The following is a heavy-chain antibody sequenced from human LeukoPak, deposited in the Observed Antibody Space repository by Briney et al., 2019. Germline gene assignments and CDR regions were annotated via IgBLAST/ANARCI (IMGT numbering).Heavy chain of an antibody. J-gene: IGHJ4*02. CDR1: GFTFSSYG. D-gene: IGHD3-22*01. Sequence: QSGRSLRLSCAASGFTFSSYGMNWVRQAPGKGLEWVANIKQDGSEQNYVDSVKGRFTISRDNGKNSLYLQMNSLRAEDTAMYFRARALRDDGSAYRALDCWGQGTLVTVSS. V-gene: IGHV3-7*05. CDR3: ARALRDDGSAYRALDC. CDR2: IKQDGSEQ.